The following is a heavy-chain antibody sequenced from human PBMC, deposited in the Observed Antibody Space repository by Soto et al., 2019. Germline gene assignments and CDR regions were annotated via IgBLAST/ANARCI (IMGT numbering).Heavy chain of an antibody. V-gene: IGHV4-59*08. CDR1: GGSVGSYY. D-gene: IGHD1-26*01. CDR2: IYYTGIA. Sequence: SETLSLTCTVSGGSVGSYYWSWIRQPPGKGLEWIGSIYYTGIANYNPSLQSRVTISTDTSKSQFSLELTSLTAADTAVYYCARHVGSGSYEYWYFYLWGRGALVTVSS. J-gene: IGHJ2*01. CDR3: ARHVGSGSYEYWYFYL.